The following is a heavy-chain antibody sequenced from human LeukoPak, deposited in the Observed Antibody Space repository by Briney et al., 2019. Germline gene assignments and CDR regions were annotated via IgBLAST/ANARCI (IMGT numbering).Heavy chain of an antibody. CDR1: GGSISSYY. J-gene: IGHJ2*01. CDR2: IYYSGST. CDR3: ARVRSVTMIAHSGGGKPRKEGSGYFDL. D-gene: IGHD3-22*01. Sequence: SETLSLTCTVSGGSISSYYWSWIRQPPGKGLEWIGYIYYSGSTNYNPSLKSRVTISVDTSKNQFSLKLSSVTAADTAVYYCARVRSVTMIAHSGGGKPRKEGSGYFDLWGRGTLVTVSS. V-gene: IGHV4-59*12.